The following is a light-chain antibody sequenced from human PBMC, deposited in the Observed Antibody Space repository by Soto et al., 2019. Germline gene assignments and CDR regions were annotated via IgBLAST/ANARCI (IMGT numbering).Light chain of an antibody. CDR1: SSNIGSNY. Sequence: QLVLTQPPSASGTPGQRVTISCSGSSSNIGSNYVYWYQQLRGTAPKLLIYRNNQRPSGVPDRFSGSKSGTSASLAISGLRSEDEADYYCAAWDDGLSVVVFGGGTKLTVL. CDR3: AAWDDGLSVVV. J-gene: IGLJ2*01. CDR2: RNN. V-gene: IGLV1-47*01.